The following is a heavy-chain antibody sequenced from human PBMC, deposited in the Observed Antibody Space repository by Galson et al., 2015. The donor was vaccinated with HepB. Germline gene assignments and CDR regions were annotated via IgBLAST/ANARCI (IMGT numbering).Heavy chain of an antibody. CDR2: MNPNSGNT. V-gene: IGHV1-8*01. CDR1: GYTFTSYD. Sequence: SVKVSCKASGYTFTSYDINWVRQATGQGLEWMGWMNPNSGNTGYAQKFQGRVTMTRNTSISTAYMELSSLRSEDTAVYYCARGHSSSWYIYYYYYMDVWGKGTTVTVSS. CDR3: ARGHSSSWYIYYYYYMDV. J-gene: IGHJ6*03. D-gene: IGHD6-13*01.